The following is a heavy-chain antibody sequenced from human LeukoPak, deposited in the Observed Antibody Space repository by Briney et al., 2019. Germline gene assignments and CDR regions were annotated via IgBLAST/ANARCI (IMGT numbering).Heavy chain of an antibody. V-gene: IGHV4-59*01. D-gene: IGHD4/OR15-4a*01. CDR2: VHSKGRT. CDR1: GDSINNYY. CDR3: VSHRPGAASFDS. Sequence: SETLYLTCTVSGDSINNYYWSWVRQPPGKGLEWIAYVHSKGRTDSKPSVKSRVTMSMDTSRNQFSLKLASVTAADTAVYFCVSHRPGAASFDSWGQGTLVTVSS. J-gene: IGHJ4*02.